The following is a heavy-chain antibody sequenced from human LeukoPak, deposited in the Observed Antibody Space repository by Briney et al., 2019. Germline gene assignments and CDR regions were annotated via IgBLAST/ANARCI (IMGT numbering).Heavy chain of an antibody. CDR1: GFSFSDYN. CDR2: ISSSSSTT. D-gene: IGHD1-26*01. CDR3: ARDLYSGCYYDFDY. J-gene: IGHJ4*02. Sequence: GGSLRLSCAASGFSFSDYNMNWVRQAPGKGLEWVAYISSSSSTTHYADSVTGRFSISRDNAKSSLYLQMNSLRVEDTAVYYCARDLYSGCYYDFDYWGQGTLVTVSS. V-gene: IGHV3-48*01.